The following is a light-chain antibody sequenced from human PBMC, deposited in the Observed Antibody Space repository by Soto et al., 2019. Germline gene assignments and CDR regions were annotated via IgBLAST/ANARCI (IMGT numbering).Light chain of an antibody. J-gene: IGKJ4*01. CDR2: GAS. V-gene: IGKV3-20*01. CDR1: QTITSTY. Sequence: EIVLTQSPGTLSLSPGARAPLSCRASQTITSTYLAWYQQKPGQAPRLLIYGASSRATGIPDRFSGSGSETDFTLTISRLEPEDFAVYYCQQYDNWPLTFGGGTKVDIK. CDR3: QQYDNWPLT.